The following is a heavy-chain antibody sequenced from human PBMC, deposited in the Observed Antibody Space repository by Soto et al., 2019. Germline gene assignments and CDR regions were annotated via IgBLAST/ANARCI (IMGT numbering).Heavy chain of an antibody. CDR2: IYYSGST. CDR1: GGSISSSSYY. J-gene: IGHJ4*02. CDR3: ARHNYGSGSTYFDY. Sequence: ETLSLTCTVSGGSISSSSYYWGWIRQPPGKGLEWIGSIYYSGSTYYNPSLKSRVTISVDTSKNQFSLKLNSVTAADTAVYYCARHNYGSGSTYFDYWGQGTLVTVSS. V-gene: IGHV4-39*01. D-gene: IGHD3-10*01.